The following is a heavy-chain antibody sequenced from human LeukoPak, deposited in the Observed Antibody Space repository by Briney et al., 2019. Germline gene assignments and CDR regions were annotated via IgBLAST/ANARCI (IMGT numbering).Heavy chain of an antibody. CDR3: VKDFYSSSWYYFDF. J-gene: IGHJ4*02. D-gene: IGHD6-13*01. Sequence: QPGGSLRLSCSASGFTFSTYAIHWVRQAPGKGLEHVSAISSDGGKTYYADSVMGRFTISRDNSKNTLYLQMSSLRAEDTAVCYCVKDFYSSSWYYFDFWGQGTLVTVSS. V-gene: IGHV3-64D*09. CDR2: ISSDGGKT. CDR1: GFTFSTYA.